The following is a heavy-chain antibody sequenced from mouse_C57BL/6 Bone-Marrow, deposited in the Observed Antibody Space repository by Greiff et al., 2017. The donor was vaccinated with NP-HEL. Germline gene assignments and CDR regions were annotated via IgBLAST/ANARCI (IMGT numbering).Heavy chain of an antibody. Sequence: VQLQQSGPELVKPGASVKISCKASGYTFTDYYVNWVKQSHGKSLEWIGDINPNNGGTSYNQKFKGKATLTVDKSSSTAYMELRSLTSEDSEVYYCSRATHYYYDGAMDNWGQGTSVTVSS. CDR3: SRATHYYYDGAMDN. CDR2: INPNNGGT. D-gene: IGHD2-4*01. V-gene: IGHV1-26*01. CDR1: GYTFTDYY. J-gene: IGHJ4*01.